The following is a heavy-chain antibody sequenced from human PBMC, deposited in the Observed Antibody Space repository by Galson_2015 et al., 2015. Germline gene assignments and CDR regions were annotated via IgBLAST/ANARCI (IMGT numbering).Heavy chain of an antibody. CDR2: ISWNSDSI. J-gene: IGHJ6*01. V-gene: IGHV3-9*01. Sequence: SLRLSCATSGFTLDDYAMHWVRQAPGKGLEWVSGISWNSDSIGYADSVKGRFTISRDNAKNSLYLQMNSLRAEDTALYYCAKDIKIRVYYYYGMDVWGQGTAVTVSS. CDR3: AKDIKIRVYYYYGMDV. CDR1: GFTLDDYA.